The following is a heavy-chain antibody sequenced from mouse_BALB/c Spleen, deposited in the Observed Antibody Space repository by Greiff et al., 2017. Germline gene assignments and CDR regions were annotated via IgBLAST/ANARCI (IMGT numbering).Heavy chain of an antibody. CDR3: TPQTARATLAWFAY. D-gene: IGHD3-2*01. Sequence: VQLQQSGAELVRPGASVKLSCTASGFNIKDYYMHWVKQRPEQGLEWIGWIDPENGDTEYAPKFQGKATMTADTSSNTAYLQLSSLTSEDTAVYYCTPQTARATLAWFAYWGQGTLVTVSA. CDR1: GFNIKDYY. J-gene: IGHJ3*01. V-gene: IGHV14-1*01. CDR2: IDPENGDT.